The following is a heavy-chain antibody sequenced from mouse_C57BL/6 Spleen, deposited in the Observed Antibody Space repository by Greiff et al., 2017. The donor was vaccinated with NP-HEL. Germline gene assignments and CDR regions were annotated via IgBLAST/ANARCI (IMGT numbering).Heavy chain of an antibody. V-gene: IGHV1-26*01. Sequence: EVQLQQSGPELVKPGASVKISCKASGYTFTDYYMNWVKQSHGKSLEWIGDINPNNGGTSYNQKFKGKATLTVDKSSSTAYMELRSLTSEDSAVYYCARRDITTVVDYWGQGTTLTVSS. CDR2: INPNNGGT. D-gene: IGHD1-1*01. CDR1: GYTFTDYY. CDR3: ARRDITTVVDY. J-gene: IGHJ2*01.